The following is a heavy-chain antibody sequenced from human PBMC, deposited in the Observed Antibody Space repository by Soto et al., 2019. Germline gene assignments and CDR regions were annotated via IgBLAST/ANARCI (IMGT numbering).Heavy chain of an antibody. CDR2: IYYSGST. V-gene: IGHV4-61*01. Sequence: QVQLQESGPGLVKPSETLSLTCTVSGGSVSSGSYYWSWIRQPPGKGLEWIGYIYYSGSTNYNPSLKSRVTISVDTSKNQFSLKLSSVTAADTAVYYCARRGGYYLFDYWGQGTLVTVSS. CDR1: GGSVSSGSYY. D-gene: IGHD3-22*01. CDR3: ARRGGYYLFDY. J-gene: IGHJ4*02.